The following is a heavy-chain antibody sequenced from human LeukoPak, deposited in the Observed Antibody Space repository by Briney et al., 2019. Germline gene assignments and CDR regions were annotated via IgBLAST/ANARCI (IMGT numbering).Heavy chain of an antibody. Sequence: SETLSLTCTVSGDSISNNYWNWIRQSPGKGLEWIGYIYYSGSTSSNPSLKSRVTISVDTSKNQFSLKLTSVTAADTAVYYCAREVAYYYGSGAYYNDYWGQGTLVTVSS. CDR2: IYYSGST. CDR3: AREVAYYYGSGAYYNDY. D-gene: IGHD3-10*01. V-gene: IGHV4-59*01. J-gene: IGHJ4*02. CDR1: GDSISNNY.